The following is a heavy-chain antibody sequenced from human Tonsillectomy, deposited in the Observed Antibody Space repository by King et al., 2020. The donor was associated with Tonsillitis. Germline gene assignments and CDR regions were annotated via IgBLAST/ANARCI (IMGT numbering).Heavy chain of an antibody. CDR3: ARDVSYLGFDY. CDR2: ISVYSINT. Sequence: QLVQSGGEVKKPGASVKVSCKASGYSFNSFGINWVRQAPGQGLEWVGWISVYSINTKYAEKFRGRVTISTDTSTSTAYMELRGLRPDDTAVYYCARDVSYLGFDYWGQGTLVTVSS. J-gene: IGHJ4*02. CDR1: GYSFNSFG. V-gene: IGHV1-18*01. D-gene: IGHD1-26*01.